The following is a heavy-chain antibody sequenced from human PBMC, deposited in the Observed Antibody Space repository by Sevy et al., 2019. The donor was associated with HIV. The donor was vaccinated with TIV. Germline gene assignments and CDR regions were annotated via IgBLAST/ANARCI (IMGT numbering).Heavy chain of an antibody. CDR1: GFSFSTYG. J-gene: IGHJ4*02. CDR3: ARVRDENSSGWSVPFDN. Sequence: GGSLRLSCATSGFSFSTYGMHWVRQAPGKGLEWVAGIWYDGSKKQYADSVKCRFTISRDNSKNTMYLQMNSQRFEDTALVYCARVRDENSSGWSVPFDNWGQGTLVTVSS. V-gene: IGHV3-33*01. CDR2: IWYDGSKK. D-gene: IGHD6-19*01.